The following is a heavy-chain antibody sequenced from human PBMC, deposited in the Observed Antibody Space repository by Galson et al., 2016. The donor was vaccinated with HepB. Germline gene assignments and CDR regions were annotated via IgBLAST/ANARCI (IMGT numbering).Heavy chain of an antibody. CDR1: GGSVSSTSYS. J-gene: IGHJ3*02. CDR3: ARDSGDLDAFDI. D-gene: IGHD1-26*01. CDR2: VYFSGSP. Sequence: TLSLTCTVSGGSVSSTSYSWGWIRQPPGKGLEWIGYVYFSGSPYYNPSLKSRVTISVDTSKNHFSLRLSSVTAADTAVYFCARDSGDLDAFDIWGQGTMVTVSS. V-gene: IGHV4-31*03.